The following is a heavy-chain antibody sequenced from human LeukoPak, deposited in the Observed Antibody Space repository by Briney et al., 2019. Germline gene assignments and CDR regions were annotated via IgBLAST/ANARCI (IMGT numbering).Heavy chain of an antibody. V-gene: IGHV3-23*01. CDR3: AKGILTGYYSRYYFDY. CDR2: ISGSGGNT. D-gene: IGHD3-9*01. CDR1: GFTFSNYA. J-gene: IGHJ4*02. Sequence: GGSLRLSCGAPGFTFSNYAMSWVRQAPGKGLEWVSAISGSGGNTYYADSVKGRFTISRDNSKNTLYLQMNSLRAEDTAVYYCAKGILTGYYSRYYFDYWGQGTLVTVSS.